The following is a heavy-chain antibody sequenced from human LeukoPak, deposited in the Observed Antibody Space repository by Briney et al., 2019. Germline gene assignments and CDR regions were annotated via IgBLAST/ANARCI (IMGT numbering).Heavy chain of an antibody. Sequence: ASVKVSCKASGYTFTGYYMHWVRQAPGQGLEWMGIINPSGGSTSYAQKFQGRVTMTRDMSTSTVYMELSSLRSEDTAVYYCAVEYYYDSSGIGFDYWGQGTLVTVSS. V-gene: IGHV1-46*01. CDR2: INPSGGST. CDR1: GYTFTGYY. D-gene: IGHD3-22*01. CDR3: AVEYYYDSSGIGFDY. J-gene: IGHJ4*02.